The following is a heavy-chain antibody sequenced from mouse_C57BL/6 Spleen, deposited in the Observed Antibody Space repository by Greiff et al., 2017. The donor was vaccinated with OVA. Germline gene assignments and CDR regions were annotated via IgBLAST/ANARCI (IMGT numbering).Heavy chain of an antibody. D-gene: IGHD1-1*01. J-gene: IGHJ2*01. V-gene: IGHV1-50*01. Sequence: QVQLQQPGAELVKPGASVKLSCKASGYTFTSYWMQWVKQRPGQGLEWIGEIDPSDSSTNYNQKFKGKATLTVDTSSSTAYMQLSSLTSEDSAVYYCANYGSSYVNYFDYWGQGTTLTVSS. CDR1: GYTFTSYW. CDR2: IDPSDSST. CDR3: ANYGSSYVNYFDY.